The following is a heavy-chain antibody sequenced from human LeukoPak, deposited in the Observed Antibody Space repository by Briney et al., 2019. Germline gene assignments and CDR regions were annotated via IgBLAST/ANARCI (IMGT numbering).Heavy chain of an antibody. D-gene: IGHD3-3*01. CDR3: ARGAPFNGDFWSGYPFDY. V-gene: IGHV1-46*01. CDR2: INPSGGST. Sequence: ASVKVSCKASGYTFTSYYMHWVRQAPGQGLEWMGIINPSGGSTSYAQKFQGRVTMTRDTSTSTVYMELSSLRSEDTAVYYCARGAPFNGDFWSGYPFDYWGQGTLVTVSS. CDR1: GYTFTSYY. J-gene: IGHJ4*02.